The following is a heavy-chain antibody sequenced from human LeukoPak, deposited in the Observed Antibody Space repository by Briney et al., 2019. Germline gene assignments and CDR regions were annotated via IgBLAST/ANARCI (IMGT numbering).Heavy chain of an antibody. V-gene: IGHV3-23*01. CDR1: GFTFSSYA. J-gene: IGHJ4*02. CDR3: AKSGVVLRFLEWLSYFDY. D-gene: IGHD3-3*01. CDR2: ISGSGGST. Sequence: PGGSLRLSCAASGFTFSSYAMSWVRQAPGKGLEWVSAISGSGGSTYYADSVKGRFTISRDNSKNTLYLQMNGLRAEDTAVYYCAKSGVVLRFLEWLSYFDYWGQGTLVTVSS.